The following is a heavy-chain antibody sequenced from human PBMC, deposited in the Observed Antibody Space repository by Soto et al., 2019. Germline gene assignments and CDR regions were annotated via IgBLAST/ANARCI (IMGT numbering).Heavy chain of an antibody. V-gene: IGHV3-30*03. CDR3: ADQIATGH. D-gene: IGHD6-13*01. Sequence: QVLLVESGGGVVLPGTSLRLSCAASGFIFSRSGMHWVRQAPGKGLEWVAVISYDGNTKYYADSVKGRFTISRDNSKNTLYLQMTSLRVEDTAVYYCADQIATGHWGQGTLVTVSS. CDR2: ISYDGNTK. J-gene: IGHJ4*02. CDR1: GFIFSRSG.